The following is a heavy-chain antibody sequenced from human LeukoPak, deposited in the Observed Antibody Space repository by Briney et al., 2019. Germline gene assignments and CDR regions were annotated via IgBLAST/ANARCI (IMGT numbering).Heavy chain of an antibody. Sequence: PGGSLRLSCAASGFTFSNYKMNWVRQAPGKGLEWVSSISSSSSYIYYADSVKGRFTISRDNAKNSLFLQMNSLRAEDTAVYYCARGRLVAVAGAYYYYGMDVWGQGTAVTVSS. CDR3: ARGRLVAVAGAYYYYGMDV. CDR1: GFTFSNYK. J-gene: IGHJ6*01. D-gene: IGHD6-19*01. CDR2: ISSSSSYI. V-gene: IGHV3-21*01.